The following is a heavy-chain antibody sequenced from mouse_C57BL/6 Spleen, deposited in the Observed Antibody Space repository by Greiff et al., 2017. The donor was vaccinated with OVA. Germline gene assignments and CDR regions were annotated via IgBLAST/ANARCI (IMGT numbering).Heavy chain of an antibody. CDR1: GYTFTDYY. Sequence: EVQLQQSGPELVKPGASVKISCKASGYTFTDYYMNWVKQSHGKSLEWIGDINPNNGGTSYNQKFKGKATLTVDKSSSTAYMELRSLTSEDSAVYYCAREEDSNYVWFAYWGQGTLVTVSA. V-gene: IGHV1-26*01. D-gene: IGHD2-5*01. J-gene: IGHJ3*01. CDR2: INPNNGGT. CDR3: AREEDSNYVWFAY.